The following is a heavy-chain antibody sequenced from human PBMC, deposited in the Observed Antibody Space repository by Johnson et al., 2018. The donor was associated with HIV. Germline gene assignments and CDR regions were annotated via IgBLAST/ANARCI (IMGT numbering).Heavy chain of an antibody. J-gene: IGHJ3*02. D-gene: IGHD6-13*01. Sequence: GVVQPGRSLRLSCAASGFTFSSYTMHWVRQAPGKGLEWVALISYDGSSKYFADSVKGRFTISRDNSKNTLYLQMNSLRAEARAVYFCAREGTAAGMDAFDSWGQGTMVTVSS. CDR1: GFTFSSYT. CDR2: ISYDGSSK. V-gene: IGHV3-30-3*01. CDR3: AREGTAAGMDAFDS.